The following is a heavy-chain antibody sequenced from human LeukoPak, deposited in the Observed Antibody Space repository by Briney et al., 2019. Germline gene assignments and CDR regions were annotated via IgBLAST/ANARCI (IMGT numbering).Heavy chain of an antibody. CDR3: ARDSRGSGSYSYTQLYYYYYGMDV. CDR1: GGSISSGGYY. V-gene: IGHV4-31*03. CDR2: IYYSGST. D-gene: IGHD3-10*01. Sequence: PSETLSLTCTVSGGSISSGGYYWSWIRQHPGKGLEWIGYIYYSGSTYYNPSLKSRVTISVDTSKNQFSLKLSSVTAADTAVYYCARDSRGSGSYSYTQLYYYYYGMDVWGQGTTVTVSS. J-gene: IGHJ6*02.